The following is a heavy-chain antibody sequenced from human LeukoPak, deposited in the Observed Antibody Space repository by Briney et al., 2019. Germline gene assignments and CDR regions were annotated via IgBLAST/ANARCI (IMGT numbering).Heavy chain of an antibody. CDR2: MNPNSGNT. Sequence: ASVKVSCKASGYTFTSYDINWVRQATGQGLEWMGWMNPNSGNTGYARKFQGRVTMTRNTSISTAYMELSSLRSEDTAVYYCARQGVSRYDILTGYYEYYFDYWGQGTLVTVSS. J-gene: IGHJ4*02. CDR3: ARQGVSRYDILTGYYEYYFDY. D-gene: IGHD3-9*01. CDR1: GYTFTSYD. V-gene: IGHV1-8*01.